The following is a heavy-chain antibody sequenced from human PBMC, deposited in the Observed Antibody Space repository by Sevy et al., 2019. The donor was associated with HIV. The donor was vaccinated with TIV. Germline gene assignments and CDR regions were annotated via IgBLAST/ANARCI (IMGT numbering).Heavy chain of an antibody. CDR3: ARGFYYYDSSGYYWP. CDR1: GYTFTGYY. V-gene: IGHV1-2*02. CDR2: INPNSGGT. D-gene: IGHD3-22*01. J-gene: IGHJ5*02. Sequence: ASVKVSCKASGYTFTGYYMNWVRQAPGQGLEWMGWINPNSGGTNYAQKFQGRVTMTRDTSISTAYMELSRLRSDDTAEYYCARGFYYYDSSGYYWPWGQGTLVTVSS.